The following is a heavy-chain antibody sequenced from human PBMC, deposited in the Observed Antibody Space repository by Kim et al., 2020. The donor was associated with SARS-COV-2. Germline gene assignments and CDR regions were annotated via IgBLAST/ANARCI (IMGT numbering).Heavy chain of an antibody. CDR2: INHSGST. V-gene: IGHV4-34*01. J-gene: IGHJ5*02. Sequence: SETLSLTCAVYGGSFSGYYWSWIRQPPGKGLEWIGEINHSGSTNYNPSLKSRVTISVDTSKNQFSLKLSSVTAADTAVYYCARTQLLWFWEFNNWFDPWG. CDR3: ARTQLLWFWEFNNWFDP. D-gene: IGHD3-10*01. CDR1: GGSFSGYY.